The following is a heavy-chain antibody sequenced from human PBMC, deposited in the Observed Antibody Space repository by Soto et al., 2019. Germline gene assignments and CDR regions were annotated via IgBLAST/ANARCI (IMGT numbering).Heavy chain of an antibody. Sequence: KSSETLSLTCTVSGGSINTYYWSWIRQPPGKGLEWVGYIYYSGTTYYNPSLKSRISISIGKSKNQFSLKLSSVTAADTAVYYCARVFSGGGDYYYYGMDLWGQGSTVTVSS. CDR2: IYYSGTT. CDR1: GGSINTYY. J-gene: IGHJ6*02. V-gene: IGHV4-59*01. CDR3: ARVFSGGGDYYYYGMDL. D-gene: IGHD6-19*01.